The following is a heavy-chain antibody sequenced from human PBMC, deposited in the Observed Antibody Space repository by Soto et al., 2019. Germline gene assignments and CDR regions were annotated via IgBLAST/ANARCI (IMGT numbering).Heavy chain of an antibody. Sequence: WGSLRLSCAASGFTFIYYDINFFRHSPVKWLEWVSYISRSTIYIYYADSVKGRFTISRDNAKNSLYLQMNSLRAEDTAIHYCARDLEYYYESSGPQLARGAFDIWGQGTMVTVSS. CDR1: GFTFIYYD. D-gene: IGHD3-22*01. CDR2: ISRSTIYI. CDR3: ARDLEYYYESSGPQLARGAFDI. J-gene: IGHJ3*02. V-gene: IGHV3-21*01.